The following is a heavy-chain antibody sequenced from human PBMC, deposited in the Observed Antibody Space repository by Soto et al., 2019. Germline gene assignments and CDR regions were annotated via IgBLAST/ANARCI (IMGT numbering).Heavy chain of an antibody. J-gene: IGHJ3*02. Sequence: LRLSCAASGFTFSSYGMHWVRQAPGKGLEWVAVISYDGSNKYYADSVKGRFTISRDNSKNTLYLQMNSLTAGDTAVYYCAKATATGGGAFDICGQGTMVTVSS. CDR1: GFTFSSYG. CDR2: ISYDGSNK. V-gene: IGHV3-30*18. CDR3: AKATATGGGAFDI. D-gene: IGHD2-8*02.